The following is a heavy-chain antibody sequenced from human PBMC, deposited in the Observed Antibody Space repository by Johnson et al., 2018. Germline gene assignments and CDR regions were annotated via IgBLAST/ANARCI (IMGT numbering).Heavy chain of an antibody. CDR3: ARRASLVYNWF. Sequence: VQLVQSGGGLVQPGGSLRLSCAASGFNFSDYWMTWVRQAPGKGLEWVATIKQDESEKYFVDSVKVRFTISRDNAKNSLYLQMNSLRGEATAVYYCARRASLVYNWF. CDR1: GFNFSDYW. CDR2: IKQDESEK. V-gene: IGHV3-7*01. J-gene: IGHJ5*01.